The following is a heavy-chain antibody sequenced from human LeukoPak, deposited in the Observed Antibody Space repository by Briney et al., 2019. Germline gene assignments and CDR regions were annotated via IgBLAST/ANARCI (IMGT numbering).Heavy chain of an antibody. CDR3: ARRYYYDSSGSFDY. CDR2: ISAYNGNT. Sequence: ASVKVSCKASGYTFTSYGISWVRQAPGKGLEWMGWISAYNGNTNYAQKLQGRVTMTTDTSTSTAYMELRSLRSDDTAVYYCARRYYYDSSGSFDYWGQGTLVTVSS. D-gene: IGHD3-22*01. V-gene: IGHV1-18*01. J-gene: IGHJ4*02. CDR1: GYTFTSYG.